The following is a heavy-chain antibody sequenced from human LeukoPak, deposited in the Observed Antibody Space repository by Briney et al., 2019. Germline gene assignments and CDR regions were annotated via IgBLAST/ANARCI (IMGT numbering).Heavy chain of an antibody. V-gene: IGHV3-48*02. CDR3: ARDLSSGYGELDI. CDR2: ISSSSTIT. Sequence: PGGSLRLSCAASGFTFSSYSMNWVRQAPGKGLEWVSYISSSSTITYYADSVKGRFTISRDNAKNSLYLQMNSLRDEDTAVYYCARDLSSGYGELDIWGQGTMVTVSS. CDR1: GFTFSSYS. J-gene: IGHJ3*02. D-gene: IGHD5-12*01.